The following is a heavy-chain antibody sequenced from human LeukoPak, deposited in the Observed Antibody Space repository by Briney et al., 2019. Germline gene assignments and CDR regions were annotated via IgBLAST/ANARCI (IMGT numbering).Heavy chain of an antibody. V-gene: IGHV3-33*06. CDR1: GFTFSTYG. CDR2: IWSNGINT. D-gene: IGHD3-3*02. Sequence: GGSLRLSCAASGFTFSTYGMHWVRQAPGKGLEWVAVIWSNGINTYYADSVKGRFTFSRDNAKSTLSLQMNSLRAEDTAVCYCVKERGPFNGFDIWGLGTMVTVSS. CDR3: VKERGPFNGFDI. J-gene: IGHJ3*02.